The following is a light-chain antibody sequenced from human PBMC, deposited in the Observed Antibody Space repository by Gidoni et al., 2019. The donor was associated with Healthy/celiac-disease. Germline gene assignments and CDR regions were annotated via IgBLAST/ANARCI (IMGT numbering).Light chain of an antibody. V-gene: IGKV1-33*01. CDR3: QQYDNLQFT. CDR1: QDISNY. CDR2: DAS. J-gene: IGKJ3*01. Sequence: DIQMTQSPPSLSASVGDRVTITCQASQDISNYLNWYQQKPGKAPKLLIYDASNLETGVPSRFSGSGSGTDFTFTISSLQPEDIATYYCQQYDNLQFTFXPXTKVDIK.